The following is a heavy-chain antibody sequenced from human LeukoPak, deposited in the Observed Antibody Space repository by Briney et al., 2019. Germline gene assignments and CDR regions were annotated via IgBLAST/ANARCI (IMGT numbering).Heavy chain of an antibody. CDR3: ARAPLAFNYYGSGSDY. J-gene: IGHJ4*02. CDR1: GYTFTSYG. Sequence: ASVKVSCKASGYTFTSYGISWVRPAPGQGLEWMGWISGYNGNTNYAQKLQGRVTMTTDTSTSTAYMELRSLRSDDTAVYYCARAPLAFNYYGSGSDYWGQGTLVTVSS. CDR2: ISGYNGNT. V-gene: IGHV1-18*01. D-gene: IGHD3-10*01.